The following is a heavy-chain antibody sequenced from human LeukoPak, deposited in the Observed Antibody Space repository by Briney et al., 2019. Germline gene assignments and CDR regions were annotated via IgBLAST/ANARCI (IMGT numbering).Heavy chain of an antibody. CDR1: SYSISSGYS. Sequence: SETLSLTCAVSSYSISSGYSWGWIRQPPGKGLEWIGNIYVSGSTYYNLSLKSRVTTSIDMSKNLFSLKLISVTAADTAVYRCAKTDYGDYGGFNSWGQGTMVTVSS. V-gene: IGHV4-38-2*01. CDR3: AKTDYGDYGGFNS. J-gene: IGHJ3*01. D-gene: IGHD4-17*01. CDR2: IYVSGST.